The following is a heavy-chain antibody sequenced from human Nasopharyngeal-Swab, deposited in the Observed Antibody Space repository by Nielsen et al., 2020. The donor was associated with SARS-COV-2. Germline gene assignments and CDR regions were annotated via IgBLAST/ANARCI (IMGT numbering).Heavy chain of an antibody. D-gene: IGHD6-6*01. V-gene: IGHV3-48*02. CDR2: ISSSSSTI. CDR1: GFTFSSYS. CDR3: AREPAARPPAPDYYYYDGMDV. Sequence: GESLKISCAASGFTFSSYSMNWVRKAPGKGLEWVSYISSSSSTIYYADSVKGRFPISRDNAKNSLYLQMNSLRDEDTAVYYCAREPAARPPAPDYYYYDGMDVWGQETTVTVSS. J-gene: IGHJ6*02.